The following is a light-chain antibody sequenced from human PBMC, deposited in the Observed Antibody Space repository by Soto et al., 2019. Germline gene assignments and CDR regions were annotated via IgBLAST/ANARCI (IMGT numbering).Light chain of an antibody. Sequence: SALTQAASLSGSPGQSITISCTGTSSDVGSYNLVSWYQQHPGKAPKLMIYEGSKRPSGVSNRFSGSKSGNTASLTISGLQAEDEADYYCCSYAGSSTHYVFGTGTKVTVL. CDR2: EGS. J-gene: IGLJ1*01. CDR3: CSYAGSSTHYV. CDR1: SSDVGSYNL. V-gene: IGLV2-23*01.